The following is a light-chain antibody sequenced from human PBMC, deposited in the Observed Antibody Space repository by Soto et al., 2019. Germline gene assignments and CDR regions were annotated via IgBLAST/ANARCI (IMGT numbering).Light chain of an antibody. CDR3: QQYYSSPPWT. CDR2: WAS. Sequence: DIVVTQFPDSLAVSLGERATINCKTSESVLHSSTKNNYLAWYQQKPGQPPKLLLYWASTRQSGVPDRFSGGGSGTDFTLTISSLQAEDVATYFCQQYYSSPPWTFGQGTKVEIK. CDR1: ESVLHSSTKNNY. V-gene: IGKV4-1*01. J-gene: IGKJ1*01.